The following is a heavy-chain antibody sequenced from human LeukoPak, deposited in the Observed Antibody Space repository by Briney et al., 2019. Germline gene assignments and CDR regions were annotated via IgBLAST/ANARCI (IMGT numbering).Heavy chain of an antibody. CDR1: GYTFTSYG. D-gene: IGHD3-3*01. J-gene: IGHJ4*02. Sequence: ASVKVSCKASGYTFTSYGISWVRQAPGQALEWMVWISAYNGNTNYAQELQGRVTMTPDTSTSTAYMELRSLRSDDTAVYYCARAHYDFWSVYLLYFDYWGQGTLVTVSS. V-gene: IGHV1-18*01. CDR3: ARAHYDFWSVYLLYFDY. CDR2: ISAYNGNT.